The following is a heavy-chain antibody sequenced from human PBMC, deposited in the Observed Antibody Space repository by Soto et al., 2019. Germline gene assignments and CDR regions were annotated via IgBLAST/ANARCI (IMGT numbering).Heavy chain of an antibody. Sequence: QVQLQQWGAGLLKPSETLSLTCAVYGGFVSSGSYYWSWIRQPPGKGLEWIGEMSHSGGTHFNPVLKSPGTITVDKAKKQFPLKMSPVAAAEPGLYYCARVGRGTSKTVVDAFDILGPGKMVNVSS. CDR1: GGFVSSGSYY. D-gene: IGHD3-16*01. J-gene: IGHJ3*02. CDR2: MSHSGGT. CDR3: ARVGRGTSKTVVDAFDI. V-gene: IGHV4-34*01.